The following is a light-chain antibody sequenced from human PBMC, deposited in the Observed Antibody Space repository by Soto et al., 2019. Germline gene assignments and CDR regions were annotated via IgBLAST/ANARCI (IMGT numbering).Light chain of an antibody. J-gene: IGKJ4*01. CDR1: QNVNSN. CDR3: QQCDDWPLT. Sequence: EKVMTQSPATLSVSPGERATLYCRASQNVNSNLVWYQQKPGQAPRLLIYGASTRATGIPARFSGSASGTEFTLTISSLQSEDFAVYYCQQCDDWPLTFGGGTKVEIK. V-gene: IGKV3-15*01. CDR2: GAS.